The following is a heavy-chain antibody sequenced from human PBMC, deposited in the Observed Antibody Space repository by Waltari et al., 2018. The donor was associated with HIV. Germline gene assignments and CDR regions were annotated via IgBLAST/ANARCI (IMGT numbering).Heavy chain of an antibody. CDR1: GYTFHSYY. CDR2: INPSGGYT. Sequence: QVQLVQSGAEVKKPGASVKVSCKASGYTFHSYYMHWVRQAPGQGLEWMGIINPSGGYTSYAQKFQGRVTMTRDTSTSTVYMELSSLRSDDAAVYYCARVAYSSSWTPPFDYWGQGTLVTVSS. V-gene: IGHV1-46*02. CDR3: ARVAYSSSWTPPFDY. J-gene: IGHJ4*02. D-gene: IGHD6-13*01.